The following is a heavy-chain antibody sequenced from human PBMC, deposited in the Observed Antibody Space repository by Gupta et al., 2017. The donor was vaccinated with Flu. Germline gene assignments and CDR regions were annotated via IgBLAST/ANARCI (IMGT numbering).Heavy chain of an antibody. CDR3: ATTRTTVVTPQIDY. J-gene: IGHJ4*02. D-gene: IGHD4-17*01. V-gene: IGHV3-66*02. Sequence: EVQLVESGGGLVQPGGSLRLSCAASGFTVSSNYMSWVRQAPGKGLEWVSVIYSGGSTYYADSVKGRFTISRDNSKNTLYLQMNSLRAEDTAVYYCATTRTTVVTPQIDYWGQGTLVTVSS. CDR1: GFTVSSNY. CDR2: IYSGGST.